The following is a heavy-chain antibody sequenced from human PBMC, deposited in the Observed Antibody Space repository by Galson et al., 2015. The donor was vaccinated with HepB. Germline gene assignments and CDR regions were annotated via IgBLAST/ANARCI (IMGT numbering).Heavy chain of an antibody. J-gene: IGHJ6*02. CDR1: GGSISSSSYY. CDR2: IYYSGST. CDR3: ASGVRFLEGPDYYYYYGMDV. V-gene: IGHV4-39*01. D-gene: IGHD3-3*01. Sequence: LSLTCTVSGGSISSSSYYWGWIRQPPGKGLEWIGSIYYSGSTYYNPSLKSRVTITVDTSKNQFSLKLSSLPAADTAVYYCASGVRFLEGPDYYYYYGMDVWGQGTTVTVSS.